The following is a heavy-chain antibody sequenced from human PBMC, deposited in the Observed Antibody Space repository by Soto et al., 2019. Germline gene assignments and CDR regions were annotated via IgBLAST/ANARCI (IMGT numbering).Heavy chain of an antibody. J-gene: IGHJ3*02. Sequence: PGPSVKVSCKASGYTFTSYGISWVRQAPGQGLEWMGWISAYNGNTNYAQKLQGRVTMTTDTSTSTAYMELRSLRSDDTAVYYCAREKDSSSWLDAFDIWGQGTMVTVSS. CDR2: ISAYNGNT. D-gene: IGHD6-13*01. CDR3: AREKDSSSWLDAFDI. V-gene: IGHV1-18*01. CDR1: GYTFTSYG.